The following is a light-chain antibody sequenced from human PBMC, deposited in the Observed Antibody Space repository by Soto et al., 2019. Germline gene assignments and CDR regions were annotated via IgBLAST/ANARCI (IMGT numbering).Light chain of an antibody. CDR1: QRISSY. CDR2: AAS. Sequence: DIQMTQSPSALTAVVGDRVTLTCRASQRISSYVSWYQQKPGKAPMLLIYAASNLYSGVPSRFSGSGSGTDFTLTISLLQPEDFAAYYCQHSYSTPRTIGQGTKV. V-gene: IGKV1-39*01. CDR3: QHSYSTPRT. J-gene: IGKJ1*01.